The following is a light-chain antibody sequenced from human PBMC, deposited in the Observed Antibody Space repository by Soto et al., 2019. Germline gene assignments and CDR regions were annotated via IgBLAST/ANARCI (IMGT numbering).Light chain of an antibody. V-gene: IGLV2-8*01. CDR1: SSDVGAHNY. CDR3: NSYGGGNTLL. CDR2: EVS. J-gene: IGLJ2*01. Sequence: QSALTQPPSASGSPGQSVTISCTGTSSDVGAHNYVSWYQQHPGKAPKLLIYEVSKRPSGVPDRFSGSKSGNTASLTVSGLQADDEADYSCNSYGGGNTLLFGGGTKVTVL.